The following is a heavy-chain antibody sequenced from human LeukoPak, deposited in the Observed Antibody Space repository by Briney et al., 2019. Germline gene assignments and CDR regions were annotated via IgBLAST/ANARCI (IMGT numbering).Heavy chain of an antibody. J-gene: IGHJ4*02. CDR2: INHSGST. D-gene: IGHD3-10*01. CDR3: ARQNYGSAPLRY. CDR1: GGSFSGYY. V-gene: IGHV4-34*01. Sequence: TSETLSLTCAVYGGSFSGYYWSWIRQPPGKGLEWIGEINHSGSTNYNPSLKSRVTISVDTSKNQFSLKLTSVTTADTAVYYYARQNYGSAPLRYWGQGTLVTVSS.